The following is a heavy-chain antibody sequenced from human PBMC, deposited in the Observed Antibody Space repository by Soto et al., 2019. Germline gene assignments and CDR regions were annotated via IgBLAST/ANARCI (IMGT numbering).Heavy chain of an antibody. D-gene: IGHD3-3*01. CDR2: ISYDGSNK. CDR3: AKDLWIWSGYYTGIAFDY. Sequence: QVQLVESGGGVVQPGRSLRLSCAASGFTFSSYGMHWVRQAPGKGLEWVAVISYDGSNKYYADSVKGRFTISRDNSKNTLYLQMNSLRAEDTAVYYCAKDLWIWSGYYTGIAFDYWGQGTLVTVSS. J-gene: IGHJ4*02. V-gene: IGHV3-30*18. CDR1: GFTFSSYG.